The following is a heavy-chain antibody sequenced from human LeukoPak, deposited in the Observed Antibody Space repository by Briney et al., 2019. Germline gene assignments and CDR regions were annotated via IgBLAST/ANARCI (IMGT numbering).Heavy chain of an antibody. J-gene: IGHJ3*02. Sequence: PSETLSLTCAVYGGSFSGYYWSWIRQPPGKGLEWIGEINHSGSTNYNPSLKSRVTISVDTSKNQFSLKLSSVTAADTAVYYCARGRRGTTGTKARAFDIWGQGTMVTVSS. CDR3: ARGRRGTTGTKARAFDI. CDR1: GGSFSGYY. D-gene: IGHD1-1*01. V-gene: IGHV4-34*01. CDR2: INHSGST.